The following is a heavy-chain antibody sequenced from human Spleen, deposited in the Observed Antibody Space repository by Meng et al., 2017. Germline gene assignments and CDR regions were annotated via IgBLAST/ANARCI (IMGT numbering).Heavy chain of an antibody. Sequence: QLQLQESGPGTGKPSATLSRTCTVSGCSSSSSSYYWGSIRQPPGKGLEWIWSIYYSGSTNYNPSPERRATISVDTAQNNLSLKLSSVTAADSAVYYCARCPTTMAHDFDYWGQGTLVTVSS. CDR1: GCSSSSSSYY. V-gene: IGHV4-39*02. CDR2: IYYSGST. CDR3: ARCPTTMAHDFDY. J-gene: IGHJ4*02. D-gene: IGHD4-11*01.